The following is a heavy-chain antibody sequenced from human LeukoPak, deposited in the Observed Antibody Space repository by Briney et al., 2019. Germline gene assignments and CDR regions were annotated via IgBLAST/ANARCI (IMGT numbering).Heavy chain of an antibody. Sequence: ASVKVSCKASGYTFTSFYMHWVRQAPGQGLEWMGIINPRGGSTSYAQKFQGRVTMTRDTSTSTVYMELSSLRSGDTAVYYCARDLGEYWGFDYWGQGTLVTVSS. CDR1: GYTFTSFY. V-gene: IGHV1-46*01. J-gene: IGHJ4*02. CDR3: ARDLGEYWGFDY. D-gene: IGHD3-10*01. CDR2: INPRGGST.